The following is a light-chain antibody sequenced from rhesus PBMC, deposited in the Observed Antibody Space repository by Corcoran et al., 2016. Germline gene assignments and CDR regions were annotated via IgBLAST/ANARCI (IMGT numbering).Light chain of an antibody. CDR1: QGISKW. CDR3: QQYSSRPLT. V-gene: IGKV1-22*01. CDR2: KGS. Sequence: DIQMTQSPSSLSASVGDTVTITCRASQGISKWLAWYQQKPGKAPKFRIYKGSSLQSGVPSRFSGTGSGTDFTLTISTLQSEDFATYYCQQYSSRPLTFGGGTKVELK. J-gene: IGKJ4*01.